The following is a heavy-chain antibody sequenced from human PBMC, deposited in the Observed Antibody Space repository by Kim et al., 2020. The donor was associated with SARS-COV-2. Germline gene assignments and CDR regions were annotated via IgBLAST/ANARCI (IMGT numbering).Heavy chain of an antibody. CDR2: ISSSSSYI. J-gene: IGHJ4*02. V-gene: IGHV3-21*01. Sequence: GGSLRLSCAASGFTFSSYSMNWVRQAPGKGLEWVSSISSSSSYIYYADSVKGRFTISRDNAKNSLYLQMNSLRAEDTAVYYCARPYYYDSSGYYYILFDYWGQGTLVTVSS. CDR3: ARPYYYDSSGYYYILFDY. CDR1: GFTFSSYS. D-gene: IGHD3-22*01.